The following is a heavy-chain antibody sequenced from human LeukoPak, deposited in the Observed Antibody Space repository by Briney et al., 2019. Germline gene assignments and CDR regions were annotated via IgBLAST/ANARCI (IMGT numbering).Heavy chain of an antibody. CDR2: IYHTGST. Sequence: PSETLSLTCTVSGDSISSYDWNWIRQPPGKGLDWIGYIYHTGSTNYNPSLKSRVTISVDTSKNQFSLKLSSVTAADTAVYYCARGLYSSSWYFQHWGQGTLVTVSS. CDR3: ARGLYSSSWYFQH. V-gene: IGHV4-59*01. CDR1: GDSISSYD. D-gene: IGHD6-13*01. J-gene: IGHJ1*01.